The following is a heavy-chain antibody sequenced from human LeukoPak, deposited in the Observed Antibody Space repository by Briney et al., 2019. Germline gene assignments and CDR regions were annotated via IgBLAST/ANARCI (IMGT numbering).Heavy chain of an antibody. Sequence: GESLKISCKGSGYSFTSYWIGWVRQMPGKGLEWMGIIYPGDSDTRYSPSFQGQVTISADKSISTAYLQWSSLKASDTAMYYCARQTVDTAMDYYDMDVWGQGTTVTVSS. CDR1: GYSFTSYW. D-gene: IGHD5-18*01. J-gene: IGHJ6*02. CDR3: ARQTVDTAMDYYDMDV. V-gene: IGHV5-51*01. CDR2: IYPGDSDT.